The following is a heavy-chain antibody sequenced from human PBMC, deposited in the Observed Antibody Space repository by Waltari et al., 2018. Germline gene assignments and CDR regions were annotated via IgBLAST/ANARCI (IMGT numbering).Heavy chain of an antibody. CDR1: GGSISSSSYY. D-gene: IGHD3-22*01. J-gene: IGHJ4*02. V-gene: IGHV4-39*07. Sequence: QLQLQESGPGLVKPSETLSLTCTVSGGSISSSSYYWGWIRQPPGKGLEWIGSIYYSGRTYYHPSLKSRVTIAVDTSKNQFSLKLSSVTTADTAVYYCARGDYYDSSGYYALHYWGQGTLVTVSS. CDR3: ARGDYYDSSGYYALHY. CDR2: IYYSGRT.